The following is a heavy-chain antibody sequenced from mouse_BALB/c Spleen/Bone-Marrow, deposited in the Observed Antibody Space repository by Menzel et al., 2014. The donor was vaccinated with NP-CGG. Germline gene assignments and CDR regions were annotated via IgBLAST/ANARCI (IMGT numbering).Heavy chain of an antibody. CDR1: GYSFTGYT. J-gene: IGHJ2*01. D-gene: IGHD1-1*01. CDR2: INPYNGGT. CDR3: ARLDYYGSSSYFDY. Sequence: DVQLQESGPELVKPGASMKISCKASGYSFTGYTMNWVKQSHGKNLEWIGLINPYNGGTSYNQEFKGKATLTVDKSSSTAYMELLSLTSEDSAVYYCARLDYYGSSSYFDYWGQGTTLTVSS. V-gene: IGHV1-18*01.